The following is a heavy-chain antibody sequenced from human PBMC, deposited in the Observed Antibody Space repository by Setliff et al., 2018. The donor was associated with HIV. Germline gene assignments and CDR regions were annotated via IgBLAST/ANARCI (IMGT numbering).Heavy chain of an antibody. CDR2: IYWDDDK. CDR3: AHNHLAVAGSHYFDY. CDR1: GFSLASSGVG. D-gene: IGHD6-19*01. Sequence: SGPTLVNPTQTLTLTCTVSGFSLASSGVGVGWIRQPPGKALEWLALIYWDDDKRYSPSLQSRLTVTKDTSKNQVLLTMTNMDPLDTATYYCAHNHLAVAGSHYFDYWGQGTLVTVSS. V-gene: IGHV2-5*02. J-gene: IGHJ4*02.